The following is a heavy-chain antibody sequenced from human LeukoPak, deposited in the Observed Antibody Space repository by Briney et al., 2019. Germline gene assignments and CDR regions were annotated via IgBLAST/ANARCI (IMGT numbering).Heavy chain of an antibody. D-gene: IGHD4-11*01. J-gene: IGHJ6*03. Sequence: GASVKGSCKASGYTFTSYDINWVRQATGQGLEWMGWMNPNSGNTGYAQKFQGRVTMTRNTSISTACMELSSLRSEDTAVYYCARGTVTTNYYYYYMDVWGKGTTVTVSS. V-gene: IGHV1-8*01. CDR2: MNPNSGNT. CDR3: ARGTVTTNYYYYYMDV. CDR1: GYTFTSYD.